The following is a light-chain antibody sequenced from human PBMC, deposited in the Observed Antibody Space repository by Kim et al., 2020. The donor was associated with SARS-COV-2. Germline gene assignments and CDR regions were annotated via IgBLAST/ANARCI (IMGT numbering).Light chain of an antibody. V-gene: IGKV3-20*01. CDR3: QQYGSSIT. J-gene: IGKJ5*01. Sequence: EIVLTQSPATLSLSPGERATLSCRASQSVSSSYLACYQQKPGQAPRLLIYGASSRATGIPDRFSGSWSGTDFTLTISRLQPEDVAVYYWQQYGSSITFGQGTRVEIK. CDR1: QSVSSSY. CDR2: GAS.